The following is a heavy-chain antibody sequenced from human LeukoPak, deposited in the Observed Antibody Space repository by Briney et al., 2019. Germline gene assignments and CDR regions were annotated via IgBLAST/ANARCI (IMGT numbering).Heavy chain of an antibody. J-gene: IGHJ4*02. CDR1: GFTFIDYG. D-gene: IGHD4-17*01. CDR2: ISGNGDRT. V-gene: IGHV3-23*01. Sequence: QPGGSLRLSCAASGFTFIDYGIYWVRQAPGKGLEWVSGISGNGDRTSYADSVKGRFAVSRDNSKNTLYLQMNSLRAEDTAVYYCAKDLYGDYVSYFDYWGQGTLVTVSS. CDR3: AKDLYGDYVSYFDY.